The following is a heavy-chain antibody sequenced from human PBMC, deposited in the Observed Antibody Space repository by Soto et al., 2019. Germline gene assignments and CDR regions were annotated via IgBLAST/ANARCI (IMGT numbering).Heavy chain of an antibody. V-gene: IGHV4-4*02. Sequence: SETLSLTCAVSGGSISSSTWWSWARQPPGKGLEWIGEVYHSGSTNYNPSLKGRITVSIDKSKNQFSLNLSSVTAADTAVYYCAKSPLVVRRSGAFDIWGQGTMVTVSS. CDR3: AKSPLVVRRSGAFDI. CDR2: VYHSGST. CDR1: GGSISSSTW. J-gene: IGHJ3*02. D-gene: IGHD2-2*01.